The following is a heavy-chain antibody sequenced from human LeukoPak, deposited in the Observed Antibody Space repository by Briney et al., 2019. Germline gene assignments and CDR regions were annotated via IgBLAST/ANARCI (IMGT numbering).Heavy chain of an antibody. Sequence: GASVKVSCKVSGYTLTELSMHWVRQAPGKGLEWMGGFDPEDGETIYAQKLQGRVTMTTDTSTSTAYMELRSLRSDDTAVYYCASPGYSSSWYFAFDIWGQGTMVTVSS. CDR1: GYTLTELS. D-gene: IGHD6-13*01. V-gene: IGHV1-24*01. CDR2: FDPEDGET. J-gene: IGHJ3*02. CDR3: ASPGYSSSWYFAFDI.